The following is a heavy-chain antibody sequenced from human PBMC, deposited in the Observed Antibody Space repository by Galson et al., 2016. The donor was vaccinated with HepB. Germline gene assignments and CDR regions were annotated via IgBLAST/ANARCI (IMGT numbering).Heavy chain of an antibody. Sequence: QSGAEVKKPGESLKISCKGSGYTFISQWIGWVRQMPGKGLEWMGTIYPGDSDTRYSPSFQGHVTISADKSSSTAYLQWSSLKSSDTAMYYCASSRRLVQGYFDYWGQGALVTVSS. CDR3: ASSRRLVQGYFDY. J-gene: IGHJ4*02. V-gene: IGHV5-51*03. CDR1: GYTFISQW. CDR2: IYPGDSDT. D-gene: IGHD6-6*01.